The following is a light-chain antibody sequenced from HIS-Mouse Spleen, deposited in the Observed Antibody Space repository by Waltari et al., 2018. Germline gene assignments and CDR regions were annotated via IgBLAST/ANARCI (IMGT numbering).Light chain of an antibody. CDR2: GAS. CDR3: QQYNNWPPFT. V-gene: IGKV3-15*01. CDR1: QSVSSN. J-gene: IGKJ3*01. Sequence: EIGMTQSPATLSVSSGERATLSCRASQSVSSNLAWYQQKPGQAPRPLIYGASTRATGIPARFSGSGSGTEFTLTISSLQSEDFAVYYCQQYNNWPPFTFGPGTKVDIK.